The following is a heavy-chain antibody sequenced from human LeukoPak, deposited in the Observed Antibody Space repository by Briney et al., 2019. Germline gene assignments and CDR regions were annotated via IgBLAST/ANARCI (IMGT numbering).Heavy chain of an antibody. D-gene: IGHD2-2*01. CDR3: ARHPWYQLLSFDY. CDR1: GASISSGSYF. J-gene: IGHJ4*02. V-gene: IGHV4-61*02. Sequence: SETLSLTCTVSGASISSGSYFWNWVRQPAGKGLEWIGRVYTSGTTTYNSSLKSRVTISIDTSKNQVSLKLTSVTAADTAVYYCARHPWYQLLSFDYWGQGTLVTVSS. CDR2: VYTSGTT.